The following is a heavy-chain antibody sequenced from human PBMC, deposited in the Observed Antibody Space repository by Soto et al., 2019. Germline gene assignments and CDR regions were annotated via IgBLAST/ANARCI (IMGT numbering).Heavy chain of an antibody. CDR1: GYTFTGYY. J-gene: IGHJ4*02. CDR3: AGGLRTYYYDSSGYYPDY. CDR2: INPNSGGT. V-gene: IGHV1-2*04. D-gene: IGHD3-22*01. Sequence: ASVKVSCKASGYTFTGYYMHWVRQAPGQGLEWMGWINPNSGGTNYAQKLQRWDTMTRDTSISTAYMELSRLRSDDTAMYYCAGGLRTYYYDSSGYYPDYWGQGTLVTVSS.